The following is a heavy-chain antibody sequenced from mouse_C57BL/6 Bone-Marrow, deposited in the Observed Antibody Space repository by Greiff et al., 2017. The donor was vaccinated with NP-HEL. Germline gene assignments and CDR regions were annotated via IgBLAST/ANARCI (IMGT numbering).Heavy chain of an antibody. V-gene: IGHV5-6*01. Sequence: EVQLVESGGDLVKPGGSLKLSCAASGFTFSSYGMSWVRQTPDKRLEWVATISSGGSYTYYPDSVKGRFTISSDNAKNTLYLQMSSLKSEDTAMYYCARSYYSNLDYWGQGTTLTVSS. J-gene: IGHJ2*01. D-gene: IGHD2-5*01. CDR2: ISSGGSYT. CDR3: ARSYYSNLDY. CDR1: GFTFSSYG.